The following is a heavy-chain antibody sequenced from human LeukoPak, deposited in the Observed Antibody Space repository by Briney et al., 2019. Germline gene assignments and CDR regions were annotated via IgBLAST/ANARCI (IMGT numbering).Heavy chain of an antibody. Sequence: SQTLSLTCTVSGGSISSGDYYWSWIRQPPGKGLEWIGYIYYSGSTHYNPSLKSRVTISVDTSKNQFSLKLSSVTAADTAVYYCARVNVSSGYSNYFDYWGQGTLVTVSS. J-gene: IGHJ4*02. CDR2: IYYSGST. CDR1: GGSISSGDYY. V-gene: IGHV4-30-4*01. CDR3: ARVNVSSGYSNYFDY. D-gene: IGHD3-22*01.